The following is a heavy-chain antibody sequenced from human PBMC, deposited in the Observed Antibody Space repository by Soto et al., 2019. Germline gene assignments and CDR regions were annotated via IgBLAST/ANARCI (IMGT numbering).Heavy chain of an antibody. Sequence: SETLSLTCTVSGGSIDTYYWSWIRQPPGKGLQWIGYIYYSGSTTYSPSLKSRVTISVDRSKNQFSLKLTSVTAADTAVYYCARHPSDFWFDPWGQGTLVTAPQ. CDR1: GGSIDTYY. J-gene: IGHJ5*02. CDR2: IYYSGST. V-gene: IGHV4-59*08. D-gene: IGHD2-21*02. CDR3: ARHPSDFWFDP.